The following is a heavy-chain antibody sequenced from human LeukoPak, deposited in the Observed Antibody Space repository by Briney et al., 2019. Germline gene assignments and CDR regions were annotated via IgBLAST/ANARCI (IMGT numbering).Heavy chain of an antibody. J-gene: IGHJ4*02. D-gene: IGHD6-13*01. CDR3: ARGPTYSSSWYSPFDY. CDR1: GGTFSSYA. Sequence: ASVKVSCKASGGTFSSYAISWVRQAPGQGLEWMGGIIPIFGTANYAQKFQGRVTITADESTSTAYMELSSLRSEDTAVYYCARGPTYSSSWYSPFDYWGQGTLVTVSS. V-gene: IGHV1-69*13. CDR2: IIPIFGTA.